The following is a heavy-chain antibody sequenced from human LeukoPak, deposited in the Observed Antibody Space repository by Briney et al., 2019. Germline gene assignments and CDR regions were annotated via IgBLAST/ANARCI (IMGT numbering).Heavy chain of an antibody. Sequence: PSQTLSLTCAVSGGSISSDSYSWSWIRQPPGKGLEWIGYIYHSGVTYYSPSLKSRVTISVDRSKNQFSLKLNSVTAADTAVYYCARGGYSGYGELDYWGQGTLVTVSS. CDR1: GGSISSDSYS. CDR3: ARGGYSGYGELDY. CDR2: IYHSGVT. J-gene: IGHJ4*02. D-gene: IGHD5-12*01. V-gene: IGHV4-30-2*01.